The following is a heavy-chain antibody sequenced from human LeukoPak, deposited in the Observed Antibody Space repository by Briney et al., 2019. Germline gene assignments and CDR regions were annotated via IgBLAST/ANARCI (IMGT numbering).Heavy chain of an antibody. Sequence: PGGSLRLSCAASGFTFSSYGMHWVRQAPGKGLEWVAFIRYDGSNKYYADSVKGRFTISRDNTKNTLYLQMNSLRAEDTAVYYCAKDRWGGSGSYSHFDYWGQGTLVTVPS. D-gene: IGHD3-10*01. CDR3: AKDRWGGSGSYSHFDY. V-gene: IGHV3-30*02. CDR2: IRYDGSNK. J-gene: IGHJ4*02. CDR1: GFTFSSYG.